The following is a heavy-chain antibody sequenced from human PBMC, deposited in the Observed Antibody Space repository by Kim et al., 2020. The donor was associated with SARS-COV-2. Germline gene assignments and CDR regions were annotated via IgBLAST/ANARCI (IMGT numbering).Heavy chain of an antibody. V-gene: IGHV3-15*01. CDR1: GFTFSNAW. Sequence: GGSLRLSCAASGFTFSNAWMSWVRQAPGKGLEWVGRIKSKTDGGTTDYAAPVKGRFTISRDDSKNTLYLQMNSLKTEDTAVYYCTTLMWWELPNLDYWGQGTLVTVSS. J-gene: IGHJ4*02. D-gene: IGHD1-26*01. CDR3: TTLMWWELPNLDY. CDR2: IKSKTDGGTT.